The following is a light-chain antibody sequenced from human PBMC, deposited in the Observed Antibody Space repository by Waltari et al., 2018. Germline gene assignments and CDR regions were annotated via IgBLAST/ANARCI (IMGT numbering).Light chain of an antibody. CDR2: AAS. V-gene: IGKV1-39*01. CDR1: QSISSY. CDR3: KQSYSTPYT. Sequence: DIQMTQSPSSLYASVGDRVTITCRASQSISSYLNWYQQKPGKAPKLLIYAASRLQSWGPSRFSGSGSGTDITVTISSLQPKDFATDYCKQSYSTPYTFGQGTNLEIK. J-gene: IGKJ2*01.